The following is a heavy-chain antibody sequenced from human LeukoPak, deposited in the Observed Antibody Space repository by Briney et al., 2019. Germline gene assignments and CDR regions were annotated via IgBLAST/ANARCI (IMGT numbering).Heavy chain of an antibody. Sequence: GGSLRLSCAASGFTFSSYGMHWVRQAPGKGLEWVAVISYDGSNKYYADSVKGRFTISRDNSKNTLYLQMNSLRAEDTAVYYCAKSRWGLVQLVPDFDYWGQGTLVTVSS. CDR2: ISYDGSNK. CDR3: AKSRWGLVQLVPDFDY. J-gene: IGHJ4*02. V-gene: IGHV3-30*18. D-gene: IGHD6-13*01. CDR1: GFTFSSYG.